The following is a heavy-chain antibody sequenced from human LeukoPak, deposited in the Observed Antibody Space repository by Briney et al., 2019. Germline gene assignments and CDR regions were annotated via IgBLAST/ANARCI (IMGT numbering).Heavy chain of an antibody. CDR2: IWYDGSNK. CDR3: AKALVDTAMATGY. D-gene: IGHD5-18*01. V-gene: IGHV3-33*06. Sequence: PWRSLRLSCAASGFTFSSYGMHWVRQAPGKGLEWVAVIWYDGSNKYYADSVKGRFTISRDNSKSTLYLQMNSLRAEDTAVYYCAKALVDTAMATGYWGQGTLVTVSS. J-gene: IGHJ4*02. CDR1: GFTFSSYG.